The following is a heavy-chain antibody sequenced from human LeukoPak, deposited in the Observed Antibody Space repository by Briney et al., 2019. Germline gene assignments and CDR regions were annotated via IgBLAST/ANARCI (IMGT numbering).Heavy chain of an antibody. Sequence: SETLSLTCAVYGGSFSGYYWSWIRQPPGKGLEWIGEINHSGSTNYNPSLKSRVTISVDTSKNQFSLKLSSVTAADTAVYYCARSLNAMGGQPHSNWFDPWGQGTLVTVSS. CDR2: INHSGST. CDR3: ARSLNAMGGQPHSNWFDP. CDR1: GGSFSGYY. D-gene: IGHD1-26*01. V-gene: IGHV4-34*01. J-gene: IGHJ5*02.